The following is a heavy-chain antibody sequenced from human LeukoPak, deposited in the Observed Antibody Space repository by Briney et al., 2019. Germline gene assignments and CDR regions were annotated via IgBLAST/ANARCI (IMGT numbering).Heavy chain of an antibody. CDR3: ARDPYYYDSSGAPPFDY. CDR1: GYTLTELS. V-gene: IGHV1-46*01. J-gene: IGHJ4*02. Sequence: GASVKVSCKVSGYTLTELSMHWVRQAPGQGLEWMGIINPSGGSTSYAQKFQGRVTMTRDMSTSTVYMELSSLRSEDTAVYYCARDPYYYDSSGAPPFDYWGQGTLVTVSS. D-gene: IGHD3-22*01. CDR2: INPSGGST.